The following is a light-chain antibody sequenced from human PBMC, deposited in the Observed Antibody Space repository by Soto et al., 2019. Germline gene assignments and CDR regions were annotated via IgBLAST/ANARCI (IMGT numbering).Light chain of an antibody. Sequence: EIVMTQSPATLSVSPGERATLSCRASQSINNNLAWYHQKHRQDPRLLIYGASSRATGTPARFSGSGSGTGFTLTISSLQSEDFAIYYCQQYNDWPLTFGGGTKVEIK. CDR2: GAS. CDR1: QSINNN. CDR3: QQYNDWPLT. V-gene: IGKV3-15*01. J-gene: IGKJ4*01.